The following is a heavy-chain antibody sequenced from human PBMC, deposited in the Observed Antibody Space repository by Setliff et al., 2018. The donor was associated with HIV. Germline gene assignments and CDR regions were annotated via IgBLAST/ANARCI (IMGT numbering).Heavy chain of an antibody. V-gene: IGHV3-48*01. D-gene: IGHD6-13*01. CDR1: GFTFSNAW. J-gene: IGHJ6*03. Sequence: GGSLRLSCAASGFTFSNAWMNWVRQAPGKGLEWVSYISRSSTTMYYADSVKGRFTISRDDAKNSLFLQMNSLRAEDTAVYYCARVLQPLVLSNYMDVWGKGTTVTVSS. CDR2: ISRSSTTM. CDR3: ARVLQPLVLSNYMDV.